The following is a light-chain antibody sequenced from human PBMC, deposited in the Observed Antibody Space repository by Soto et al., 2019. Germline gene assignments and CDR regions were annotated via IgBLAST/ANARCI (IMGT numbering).Light chain of an antibody. Sequence: QSALTQPASVSGSPGQSITISCNGTSSDIGDYNYVSWYQHHPGEAPKLMIYDVSNRPSGISNRFFGSKSGNTASLTISGLQAEDEANYYCSSYTSTSRLEVFGGGTKLTVL. CDR3: SSYTSTSRLEV. CDR1: SSDIGDYNY. CDR2: DVS. V-gene: IGLV2-14*01. J-gene: IGLJ3*02.